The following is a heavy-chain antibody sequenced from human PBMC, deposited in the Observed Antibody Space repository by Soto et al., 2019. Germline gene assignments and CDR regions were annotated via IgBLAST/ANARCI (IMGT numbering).Heavy chain of an antibody. CDR2: IWYDGRNK. V-gene: IGHV3-33*01. J-gene: IGHJ6*03. CDR1: GFTFSTYG. Sequence: GGSLRPSCAASGFTFSTYGMHWVRQAPGKGLEWVAVIWYDGRNKYYADSVKGRFTISRDNSKNTLYLEMNSLRAEDTALYYCARDGDKRPYYYNMDVWGKGTTVTVSS. CDR3: ARDGDKRPYYYNMDV.